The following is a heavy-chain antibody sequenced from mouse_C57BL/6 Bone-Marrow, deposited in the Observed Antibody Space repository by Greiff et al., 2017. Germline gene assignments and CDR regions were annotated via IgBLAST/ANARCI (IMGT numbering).Heavy chain of an antibody. CDR3: ARLLGWFAY. D-gene: IGHD2-10*02. Sequence: EVMLVESGGDLVKPGGSLKLSCAASGFTFSSYGMSWVRQTPDKRLEWVATISSGGSYTYYPDSVKGRFTISRDNAKNTLYLQMSSLKSEDTAMYYCARLLGWFAYWGQGTLVIVSA. CDR2: ISSGGSYT. CDR1: GFTFSSYG. V-gene: IGHV5-6*01. J-gene: IGHJ3*01.